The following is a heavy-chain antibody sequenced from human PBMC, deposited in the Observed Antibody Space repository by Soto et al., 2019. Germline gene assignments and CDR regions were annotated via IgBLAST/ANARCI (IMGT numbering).Heavy chain of an antibody. CDR3: AREPDSSGYYYFDY. J-gene: IGHJ4*02. CDR1: GFTFSSYA. Sequence: EVQLVESGGGLVQPGGSLRLSCAASGFTFSSYAMHWVRQAPGKGLEYVSAISSYGGSTYYANSVKGRFTISRDNSKTTLYLQMRSLRAEDMAVYYCAREPDSSGYYYFDYWGQGTLVTVSS. D-gene: IGHD3-22*01. CDR2: ISSYGGST. V-gene: IGHV3-64*01.